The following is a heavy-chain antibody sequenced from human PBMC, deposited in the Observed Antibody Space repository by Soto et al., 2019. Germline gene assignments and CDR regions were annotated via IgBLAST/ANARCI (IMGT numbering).Heavy chain of an antibody. CDR2: ISAYNGNT. CDR3: ARDVRFYDSSGYYGSPSFDY. J-gene: IGHJ4*02. V-gene: IGHV1-18*04. D-gene: IGHD3-22*01. CDR1: GYTFTSYG. Sequence: ASVKVSCKASGYTFTSYGISWVRQAPGQGLEWMGWISAYNGNTNYAQKLQGRVTMTTDTSTSTAYMELRSLRSDDTAVYYCARDVRFYDSSGYYGSPSFDYWGQGTLVTVSS.